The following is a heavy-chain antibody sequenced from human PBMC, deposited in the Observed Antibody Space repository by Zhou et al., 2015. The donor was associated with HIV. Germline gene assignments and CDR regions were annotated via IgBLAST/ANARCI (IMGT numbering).Heavy chain of an antibody. J-gene: IGHJ5*02. CDR1: GFNFDDFG. Sequence: VKLLESGGGVVRPGGSLRLSCAASGFNFDDFGMTCVRHSPGKGLEWVSGITWNGGTTAYAKSVKGRFTISRDNAKKSLYLQMNSLRVEDTAVYHCARGLDQLLPWFDPWGQGILVTVSS. CDR3: ARGLDQLLPWFDP. D-gene: IGHD2/OR15-2a*01. CDR2: ITWNGGTT. V-gene: IGHV3-20*01.